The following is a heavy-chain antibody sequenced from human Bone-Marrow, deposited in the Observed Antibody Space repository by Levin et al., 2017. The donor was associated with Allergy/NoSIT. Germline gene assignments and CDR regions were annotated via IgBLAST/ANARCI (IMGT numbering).Heavy chain of an antibody. J-gene: IGHJ5*02. CDR3: ARELWEYSSSSTANNWFDP. D-gene: IGHD6-6*01. CDR1: GYTFTSYG. Sequence: GASVKVSCKASGYTFTSYGISWVRQAPGQGLEWMGWISAYNGNTNYAQKLQGRVTMTTDTSTSTAYMELRSLRSDDTAVYYCARELWEYSSSSTANNWFDPWGQGTLVTVSS. CDR2: ISAYNGNT. V-gene: IGHV1-18*01.